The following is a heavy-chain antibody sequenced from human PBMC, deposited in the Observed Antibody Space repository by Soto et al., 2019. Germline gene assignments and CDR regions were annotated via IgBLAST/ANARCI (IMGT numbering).Heavy chain of an antibody. D-gene: IGHD2-8*01. J-gene: IGHJ6*02. CDR3: AKWSPEDCPSGVCYGRSYYGLDV. CDR2: ISGSSDTT. Sequence: EVQLLESGGDLVQPGGSLRLSCAASGFTFSSYAMSWVRQAPGKGLEWVSGISGSSDTTYYADSVKGRFSISRDTSKNTLSLLMHSLAAEDTAVYYCAKWSPEDCPSGVCYGRSYYGLDVWGQGTTVTVSS. CDR1: GFTFSSYA. V-gene: IGHV3-23*01.